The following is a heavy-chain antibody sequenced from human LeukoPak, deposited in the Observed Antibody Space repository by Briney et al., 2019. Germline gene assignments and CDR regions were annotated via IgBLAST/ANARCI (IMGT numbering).Heavy chain of an antibody. J-gene: IGHJ4*02. CDR1: GGTFSSYA. CDR3: AGDLPPYCSSTSCYGY. Sequence: GASVKVSCKASGGTFSSYAISWVRQAPGQGLEWMGGIIPIFGTANYAQKFQGRVTITADESTSTAYMELSSLRSEDTAVYYCAGDLPPYCSSTSCYGYWGQGTLVTVSS. CDR2: IIPIFGTA. D-gene: IGHD2-2*01. V-gene: IGHV1-69*13.